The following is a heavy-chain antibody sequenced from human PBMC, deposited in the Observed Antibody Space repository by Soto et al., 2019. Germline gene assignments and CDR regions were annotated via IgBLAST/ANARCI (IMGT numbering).Heavy chain of an antibody. J-gene: IGHJ4*02. D-gene: IGHD3-16*01. Sequence: ASVKVSCKASGYTFTGYYMHWVRQAPGQGLEWMGWINPNSGGTNYAQKFQGWVTMTRDTSISTAYMELSRLRSDDTAVYYCARQRGLIPAAYYFDYWGQGTLVTVSS. V-gene: IGHV1-2*04. CDR2: INPNSGGT. CDR1: GYTFTGYY. CDR3: ARQRGLIPAAYYFDY.